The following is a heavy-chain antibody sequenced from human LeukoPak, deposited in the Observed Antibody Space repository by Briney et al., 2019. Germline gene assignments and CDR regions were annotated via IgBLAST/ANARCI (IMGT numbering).Heavy chain of an antibody. CDR3: ARGDLAALMGY. V-gene: IGHV4-34*01. CDR2: INPGGST. Sequence: SETLSLTCAVYGGSVSGYFWTWIRQPPGKGLEWIGEINPGGSTNYNPSLKSRVIISIDTSKNQFSRKLSSVTAADTAVYYCARGDLAALMGYWGQGTLVTVSS. D-gene: IGHD6-6*01. CDR1: GGSVSGYF. J-gene: IGHJ4*02.